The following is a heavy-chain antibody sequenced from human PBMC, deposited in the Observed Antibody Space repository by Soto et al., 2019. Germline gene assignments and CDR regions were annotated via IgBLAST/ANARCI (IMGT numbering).Heavy chain of an antibody. D-gene: IGHD3-10*01. CDR3: ARPGNYYGSGSSHYYYGMDV. J-gene: IGHJ6*02. V-gene: IGHV4-39*01. CDR2: IYYSGST. Sequence: SEPLSLTCTVSGDSSSSSTYYCGRIRQPPGKGLEWIGSIYYSGSTYYNPSLKSRVTISVDTSKNQFSLKLSSVTAADTAVYYCARPGNYYGSGSSHYYYGMDVWGQGTTVTVSS. CDR1: GDSSSSSTYY.